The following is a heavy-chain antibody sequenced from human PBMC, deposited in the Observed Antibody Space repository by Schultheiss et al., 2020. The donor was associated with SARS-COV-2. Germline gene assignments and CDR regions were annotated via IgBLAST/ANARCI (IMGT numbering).Heavy chain of an antibody. J-gene: IGHJ5*02. V-gene: IGHV3-64*01. D-gene: IGHD3-10*02. CDR1: GFTFSSYG. Sequence: GGSLRLSCAASGFTFSSYGMHWVRQAPGKGLEYVSAISSNGGSTYYVNSVKDRFTISRDNSKNTLYLQMSSLRAEDTAVYYCVKDRLGSGSYYFNWFDPWGQGTLVTVSS. CDR2: ISSNGGST. CDR3: VKDRLGSGSYYFNWFDP.